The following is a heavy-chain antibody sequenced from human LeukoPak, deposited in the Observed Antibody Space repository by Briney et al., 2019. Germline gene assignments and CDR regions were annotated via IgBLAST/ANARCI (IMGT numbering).Heavy chain of an antibody. V-gene: IGHV3-53*01. Sequence: GGSLRLSCAASGFTVSSNYMSWVRQAPGKGLEWVSVIYSGGSTYYADSVKGRFTISRDNSKNTLYLQMNSLRAEDTAVYYCARESHPHSFDYWGQGTLVTVSS. CDR3: ARESHPHSFDY. CDR1: GFTVSSNY. CDR2: IYSGGST. J-gene: IGHJ4*02.